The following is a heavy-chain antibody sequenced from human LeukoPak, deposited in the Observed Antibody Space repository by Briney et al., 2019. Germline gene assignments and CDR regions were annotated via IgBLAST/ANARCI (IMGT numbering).Heavy chain of an antibody. CDR1: GFTFSSYA. CDR2: ISYDGSNK. D-gene: IGHD6-19*01. V-gene: IGHV3-30-3*01. Sequence: GRSLRLSCAASGFTFSSYAMHWVRQAPGKGLEWVAVISYDGSNKYYADSVKGRFTISRDNSKNTLYLQMNSLRAEDTAVYYCAKDGNIAVAGNFDYWGQGTLVTVSS. CDR3: AKDGNIAVAGNFDY. J-gene: IGHJ4*02.